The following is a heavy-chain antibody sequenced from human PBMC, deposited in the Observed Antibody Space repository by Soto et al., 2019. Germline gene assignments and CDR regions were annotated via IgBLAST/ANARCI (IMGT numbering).Heavy chain of an antibody. Sequence: PSETLSLTCSVSSGSISNYYWSWIRQPPGKGLEWIGYISYTGSTNYNPSLKSRVTISVDTSKNQFSLKLSSVTAADTAVYYRARGGTYGRLIIGDWFGPWGQGTLVTVSS. CDR2: ISYTGST. J-gene: IGHJ5*02. CDR3: ARGGTYGRLIIGDWFGP. D-gene: IGHD3-16*01. CDR1: SGSISNYY. V-gene: IGHV4-59*01.